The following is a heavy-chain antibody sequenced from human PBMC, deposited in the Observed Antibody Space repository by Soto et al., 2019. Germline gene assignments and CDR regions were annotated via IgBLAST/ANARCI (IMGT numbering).Heavy chain of an antibody. D-gene: IGHD3-3*01. CDR1: GYTLTELS. J-gene: IGHJ6*02. CDR3: ARDQGITTFGVYSMYYYGMDV. CDR2: FDPEDGET. Sequence: ASVKVSCKVSGYTLTELSMHWVRHAPGKGLEWMGGFDPEDGETIYAQKFQGRVTMTEDTSTDTAYMDLRSLRSDDTAVYYCARDQGITTFGVYSMYYYGMDVWGQGTTVTVSS. V-gene: IGHV1-24*01.